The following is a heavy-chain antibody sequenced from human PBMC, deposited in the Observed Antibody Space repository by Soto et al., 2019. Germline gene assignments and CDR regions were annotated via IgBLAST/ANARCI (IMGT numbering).Heavy chain of an antibody. CDR2: ISTSGHV. D-gene: IGHD3-3*01. CDR1: GGSLSKYY. J-gene: IGHJ4*02. Sequence: SETLSLTCSVSGGSLSKYYWSWIRQPAGKGLGWIGRISTSGHVVSKVSLRSRLTMSVDMSNNHFSLKLTSVTAADTAVYYCARDNNDFWSLYPLAFDYWGQGALVTVSS. CDR3: ARDNNDFWSLYPLAFDY. V-gene: IGHV4-4*07.